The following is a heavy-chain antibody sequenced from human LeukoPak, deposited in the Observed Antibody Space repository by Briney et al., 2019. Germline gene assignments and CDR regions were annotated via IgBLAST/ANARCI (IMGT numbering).Heavy chain of an antibody. V-gene: IGHV3-30*02. CDR2: LRYDGSSK. CDR1: GFTFSNSG. J-gene: IGHJ4*02. CDR3: AKDTDYSDY. Sequence: GGSLRLSCAASGFTFSNSGMHWVRQAPGKGLEWVAFLRYDGSSKFYTDSVKGRFTISRDNSKNTLYLQMNSLRAEDTAVYCCAKDTDYSDYWGQGPWSPSPQ.